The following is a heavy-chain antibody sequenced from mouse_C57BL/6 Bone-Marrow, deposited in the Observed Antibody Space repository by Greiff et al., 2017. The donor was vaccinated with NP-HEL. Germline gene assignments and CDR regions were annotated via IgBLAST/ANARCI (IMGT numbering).Heavy chain of an antibody. V-gene: IGHV2-2*01. J-gene: IGHJ3*01. CDR2: IWSGGST. Sequence: VQLQQSGPGLVQPSQSLSITCTVSGFSLTSYGVHWVRQSPGKGLEWLGVIWSGGSTDYNAAFISRLSISKDNSKSQVFFKMNSLQADDTAIYYCARRESIYDGYYYQAWFAYWGQGTLVTVSA. CDR1: GFSLTSYG. CDR3: ARRESIYDGYYYQAWFAY. D-gene: IGHD2-3*01.